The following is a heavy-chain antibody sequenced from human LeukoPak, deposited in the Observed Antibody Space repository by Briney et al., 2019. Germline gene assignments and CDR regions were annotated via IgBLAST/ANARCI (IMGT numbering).Heavy chain of an antibody. CDR2: INPNSGGT. J-gene: IGHJ5*02. Sequence: GASVKVSCKASGYTFTGYYMHWVRQAPGQGLEWMGWINPNSGGTNYAQKFQGRVTMTRDTSISTAYMELSRLRSDDTAVYYCARDRVPPYGSGSYDTGNWFDPWGQGTLVTVSS. CDR1: GYTFTGYY. V-gene: IGHV1-2*02. D-gene: IGHD3-10*01. CDR3: ARDRVPPYGSGSYDTGNWFDP.